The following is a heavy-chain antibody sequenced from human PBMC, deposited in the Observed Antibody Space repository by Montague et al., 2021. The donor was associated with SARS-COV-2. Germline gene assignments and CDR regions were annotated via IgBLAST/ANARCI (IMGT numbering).Heavy chain of an antibody. Sequence: SETLSLTCAVSGVSFTNYYWSWIRQPPGKGLEWIGEINHSGSTNYNPSLKSRVTISVDTSKNQFSLNLSSVTAADTAVYYCARGGTVTTFFATKRTRRYNWGGPWGQGTLVTVSS. J-gene: IGHJ5*02. CDR3: ARGGTVTTFFATKRTRRYNWGGP. CDR1: GVSFTNYY. V-gene: IGHV4-34*01. CDR2: INHSGST. D-gene: IGHD4-17*01.